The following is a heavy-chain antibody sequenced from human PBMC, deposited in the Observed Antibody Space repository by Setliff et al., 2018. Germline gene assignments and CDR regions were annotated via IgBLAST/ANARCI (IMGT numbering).Heavy chain of an antibody. CDR2: IYQDGSGK. J-gene: IGHJ5*02. D-gene: IGHD3-3*01. V-gene: IGHV3-7*01. Sequence: GGSLRLSCAASGFTFSSFWMSWVANIYQDGSGKYYVDSVKGRFTISRDNAKNSLSLQMNGLRAEDTSVYYCARDVFDFRTGQGGPWGQGTQVTVSS. CDR1: GFTFSSFW. CDR3: ARDVFDFRTGQGGP.